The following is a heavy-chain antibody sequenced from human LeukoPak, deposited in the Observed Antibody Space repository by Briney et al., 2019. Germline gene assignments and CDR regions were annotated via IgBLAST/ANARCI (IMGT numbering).Heavy chain of an antibody. CDR2: IYPGDSDT. V-gene: IGHV5-51*01. J-gene: IGHJ3*02. D-gene: IGHD6-13*01. CDR1: GYRFTTDW. CDR3: GRIPAAGSLKGSFDI. Sequence: GESLKISCKGSGYRFTTDWIAWVRQMPGRGLEWMGIIYPGDSDTTYSPSFQGQVTISADKSISTAYLQWSSLKASDSAMYYCGRIPAAGSLKGSFDIWGQGTMVTVSS.